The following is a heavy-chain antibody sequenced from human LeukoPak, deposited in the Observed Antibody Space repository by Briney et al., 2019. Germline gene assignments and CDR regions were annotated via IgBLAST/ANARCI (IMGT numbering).Heavy chain of an antibody. D-gene: IGHD4/OR15-4a*01. CDR1: GFTFSSYG. J-gene: IGHJ4*02. CDR3: VRDLRTDYAFDS. V-gene: IGHV3-20*04. CDR2: INWDGYST. Sequence: PGGSLRLSCAASGFTFSSYGMSWVRQAPGKGLEWVSGINWDGYSTGYADSVRSRFTISRDNAKGTLYLQMNSLRPEDTALYYCVRDLRTDYAFDSWGQGTLVTVSS.